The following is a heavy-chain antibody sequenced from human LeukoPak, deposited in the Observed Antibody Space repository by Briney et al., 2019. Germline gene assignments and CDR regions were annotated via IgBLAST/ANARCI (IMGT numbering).Heavy chain of an antibody. CDR2: IYHTGTT. D-gene: IGHD1-26*01. CDR1: GGSIETYY. CDR3: ARQGYSGSSTFDY. Sequence: PSETLSLTCIVSGGSIETYYWSWIRQPPGKGLEWIGYIYHTGTTNYESSLKSRVTMSVDTSKNQISLRLSSVTAADTAVYYCARQGYSGSSTFDYWGQGTLVTVSS. V-gene: IGHV4-59*08. J-gene: IGHJ4*02.